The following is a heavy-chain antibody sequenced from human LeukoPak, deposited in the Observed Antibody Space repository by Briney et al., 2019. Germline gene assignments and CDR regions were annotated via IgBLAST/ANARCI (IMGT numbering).Heavy chain of an antibody. Sequence: PGRSLTLSCPASGFTFSSYGMHWVRQAPGRGREWGAATSNDGKDKYYGDSGKGRFTISRDNSKNPLYLQMNSLRAEETAVFYCAKDLVSMVRAVVITRALDYWGQGTVVTVSS. CDR1: GFTFSSYG. V-gene: IGHV3-30*18. D-gene: IGHD3-10*01. CDR3: AKDLVSMVRAVVITRALDY. CDR2: TSNDGKDK. J-gene: IGHJ4*02.